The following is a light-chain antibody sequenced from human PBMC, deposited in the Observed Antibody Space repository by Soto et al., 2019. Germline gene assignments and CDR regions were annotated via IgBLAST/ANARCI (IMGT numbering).Light chain of an antibody. J-gene: IGKJ3*01. Sequence: EIVLTQSTGTLSLSPGERATLSCRASQSVSGRDLAWYQQKPGQAPRLLIEGASSRAAGIPDRFSGSGSGPDFTLTISRVKPEDFAVYYCQQYESSPHNFGPGTRVEI. V-gene: IGKV3-20*01. CDR2: GAS. CDR1: QSVSGRD. CDR3: QQYESSPHN.